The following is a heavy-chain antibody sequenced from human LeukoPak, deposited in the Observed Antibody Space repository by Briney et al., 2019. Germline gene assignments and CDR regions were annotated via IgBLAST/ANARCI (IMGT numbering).Heavy chain of an antibody. J-gene: IGHJ3*02. Sequence: SETLSLTCAVSGYSISSGYYWGWIRQPPGKGLEWIGSIYHSGSTYYNPSLKSRVTISVDTSKNQFSLKLSSVTAADTAVYYCARGIGVVIWAFDIWGQGTMVTVSS. CDR3: ARGIGVVIWAFDI. V-gene: IGHV4-38-2*01. CDR1: GYSISSGYY. D-gene: IGHD3-3*01. CDR2: IYHSGST.